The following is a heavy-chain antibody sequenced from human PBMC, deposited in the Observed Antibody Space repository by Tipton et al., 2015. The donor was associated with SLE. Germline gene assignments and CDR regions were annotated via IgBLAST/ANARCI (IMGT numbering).Heavy chain of an antibody. CDR1: GGSITNSSYY. CDR2: MYYSGST. J-gene: IGHJ4*02. Sequence: TLSLTCTVSGGSITNSSYYWSWIRQPPGKGLEWIGYMYYSGSTNYNPSLKSRVTTSVDTSKNQLSLKLTSVTAEDTAGYYCARDMGGPFDYWGQGTLVTVSS. CDR3: ARDMGGPFDY. D-gene: IGHD3-16*01. V-gene: IGHV4-61*01.